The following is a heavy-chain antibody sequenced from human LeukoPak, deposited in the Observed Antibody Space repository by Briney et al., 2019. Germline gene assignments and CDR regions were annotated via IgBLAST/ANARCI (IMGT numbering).Heavy chain of an antibody. CDR1: GGSISSSSYY. V-gene: IGHV4-39*01. CDR3: ARGRSLLWFGELLLNWFDP. J-gene: IGHJ5*02. CDR2: IYYSGST. Sequence: SETLSLTCTVSGGSISSSSYYWGWIRQPPGKGLEWIGRIYYSGSTYYNPSLKSRATISVDTSKNQFSLKLSSVTAADTAVYYCARGRSLLWFGELLLNWFDPWGQGTLVTVSS. D-gene: IGHD3-10*01.